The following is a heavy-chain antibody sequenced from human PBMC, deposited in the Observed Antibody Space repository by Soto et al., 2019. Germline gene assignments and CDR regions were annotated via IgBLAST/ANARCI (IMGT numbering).Heavy chain of an antibody. V-gene: IGHV3-7*03. CDR1: GFTFSTYW. J-gene: IGHJ4*02. Sequence: EVQLVESGGGLVQPGGSLRLSCAASGFTFSTYWMNWVRHVPGKGLEWVANINEDGSEKRYVASVKGRFTISRDNAKNSLYLQINSLRAEDTAVYYCARDQSNNWSGPFDCWGRGTLVTVSS. CDR2: INEDGSEK. D-gene: IGHD1-1*01. CDR3: ARDQSNNWSGPFDC.